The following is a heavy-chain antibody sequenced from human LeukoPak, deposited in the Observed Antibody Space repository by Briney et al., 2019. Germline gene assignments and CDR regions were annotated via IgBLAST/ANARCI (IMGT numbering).Heavy chain of an antibody. Sequence: ETLSLTCAVYGGSFSGYFWSWIRQPPGKGLEWVSGISGSGGITYYADSVKGRFTISRDNSKNTLYLQMNSLRAEDTAVYYCAKPACYNANCYTPRAPFDSWGQGTLVTVSS. V-gene: IGHV3-23*01. CDR2: ISGSGGIT. J-gene: IGHJ4*02. CDR1: GGSFSGYF. D-gene: IGHD2-2*02. CDR3: AKPACYNANCYTPRAPFDS.